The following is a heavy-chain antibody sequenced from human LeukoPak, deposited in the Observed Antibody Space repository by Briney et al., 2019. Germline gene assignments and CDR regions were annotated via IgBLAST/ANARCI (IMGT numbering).Heavy chain of an antibody. CDR3: VSIDLDS. CDR2: EDGGP. J-gene: IGHJ4*02. Sequence: GASVKVSCKVSGYTLTELSIHWVRQAPGKGLERMGGEDGGPIYAQKFQGRVTMTEDTSTGTAYMDMSSLRSEDTAVYYCVSIDLDSWGQGTLVTVSS. V-gene: IGHV1-24*01. CDR1: GYTLTELS. D-gene: IGHD3-16*02.